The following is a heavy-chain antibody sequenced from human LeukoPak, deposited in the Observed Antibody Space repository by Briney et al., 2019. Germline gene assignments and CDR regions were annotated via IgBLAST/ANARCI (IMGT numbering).Heavy chain of an antibody. CDR1: GYTFTSYG. J-gene: IGHJ3*02. D-gene: IGHD3-16*02. CDR2: ISAYNGNT. CDR3: AIWYYDYVWGSYPPYVENAFDI. V-gene: IGHV1-18*01. Sequence: PGASVKVSCKASGYTFTSYGISWVRQAPGQGLEWMGWISAYNGNTNYAQKLQGRVTMTTDASTSTAYMELRSLRSDDTAVYYCAIWYYDYVWGSYPPYVENAFDIWGQGTMVTVSS.